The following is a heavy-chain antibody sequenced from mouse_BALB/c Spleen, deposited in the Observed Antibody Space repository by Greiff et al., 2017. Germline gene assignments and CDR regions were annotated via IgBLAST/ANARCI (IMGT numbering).Heavy chain of an antibody. CDR2: ISYSGST. CDR1: GDSITSGY. V-gene: IGHV3-8*02. Sequence: EVHLVESGPSLVKPSQTLSLTCSVTGDSITSGYWNWIRKFPGNKLEYMGYISYSGSTYYNPSLKSRISITRDTSKNQYYLQLNSVTTEDTATYYCARGLVAWFAYWGQGTLVTVSA. J-gene: IGHJ3*01. CDR3: ARGLVAWFAY. D-gene: IGHD1-1*02.